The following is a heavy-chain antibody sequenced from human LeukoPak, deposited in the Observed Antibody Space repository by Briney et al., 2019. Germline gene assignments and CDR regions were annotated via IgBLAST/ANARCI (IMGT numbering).Heavy chain of an antibody. D-gene: IGHD3-10*01. V-gene: IGHV4-34*01. Sequence: SETLSLTCAVYGGSFGGYYWSWIRQPPGKGLEWIGEINHSGSTNYNPSLKSRVTISVDTSKNQFSLKLSSVTAADTAVYYCARGRFGNYYYYYYGMDVWGQGTTVTVSS. CDR2: INHSGST. J-gene: IGHJ6*02. CDR1: GGSFGGYY. CDR3: ARGRFGNYYYYYYGMDV.